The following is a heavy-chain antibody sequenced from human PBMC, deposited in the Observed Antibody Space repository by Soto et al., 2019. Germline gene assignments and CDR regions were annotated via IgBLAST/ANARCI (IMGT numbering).Heavy chain of an antibody. CDR1: GFTFTSSA. V-gene: IGHV1-58*01. CDR2: IVVGSGNT. D-gene: IGHD2-2*01. J-gene: IGHJ3*02. CDR3: AAEFCRRTSCYLRSGFDI. Sequence: EASVKVSCKASGFTFTSSAVQWVRQARGQRLEWIGWIVVGSGNTNYAQKFQERVTITRDMSTSTAYMGLGSLRAEDTDVYYCAAEFCRRTSCYLRSGFDIWGQGTMVTVSS.